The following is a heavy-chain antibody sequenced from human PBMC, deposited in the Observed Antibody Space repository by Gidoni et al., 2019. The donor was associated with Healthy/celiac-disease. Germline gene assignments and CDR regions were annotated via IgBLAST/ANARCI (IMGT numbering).Heavy chain of an antibody. D-gene: IGHD2-2*01. CDR1: GFTFGSYW. Sequence: EVQLVESGGGLVQPGGSLRLSCAVSGFTFGSYWMSWVRQTPRKGLEWVANINPDGSDKDYSDSMKDRFTISRNNAKNSLYLQMNSLRVEDTAVYYCARVVVPDIRTGFDPWGQGTLVTVTS. J-gene: IGHJ5*02. CDR2: INPDGSDK. CDR3: ARVVVPDIRTGFDP. V-gene: IGHV3-7*03.